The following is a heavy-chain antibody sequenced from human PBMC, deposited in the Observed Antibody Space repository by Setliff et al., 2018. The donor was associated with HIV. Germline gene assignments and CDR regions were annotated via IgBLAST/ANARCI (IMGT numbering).Heavy chain of an antibody. V-gene: IGHV1-18*01. CDR3: ARDVDYTDAFDI. CDR1: GYTFTDFG. Sequence: GASVKVSCKASGYTFTDFGITWVRQAPGQGLEWMGWIGAFNGNTHYPQNLQGRVTMTTDTSTRTAYMELRSLRSDDTAVYYCARDVDYTDAFDIWGQGTMVTRLL. D-gene: IGHD4-4*01. CDR2: IGAFNGNT. J-gene: IGHJ3*02.